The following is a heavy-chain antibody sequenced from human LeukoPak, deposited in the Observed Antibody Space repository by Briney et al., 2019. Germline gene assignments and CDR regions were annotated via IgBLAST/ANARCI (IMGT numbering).Heavy chain of an antibody. J-gene: IGHJ4*02. Sequence: SETLSLTCTVSGGSISSSSYYWGWIRQPPGKGLEWIGSIYYSGSTYYNPSLKSRVTISVDTSKNQFSLKLSSVTAADTAVYYRARSRRRVVTLYYFDYWGQGTLVTVSS. CDR1: GGSISSSSYY. CDR3: ARSRRRVVTLYYFDY. CDR2: IYYSGST. V-gene: IGHV4-39*01. D-gene: IGHD3-3*01.